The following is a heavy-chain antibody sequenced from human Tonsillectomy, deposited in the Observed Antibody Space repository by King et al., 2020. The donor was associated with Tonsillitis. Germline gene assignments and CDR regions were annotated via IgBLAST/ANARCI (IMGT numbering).Heavy chain of an antibody. CDR1: GFTFSSYG. J-gene: IGHJ6*02. D-gene: IGHD7-27*01. CDR3: AKDEGNGWGNYYYDGMDI. V-gene: IGHV3-30*18. Sequence: QLVQSGGGVVQPGRSLRLSCAASGFTFSSYGMHWVRQAPGKGLEWVAVISYDGSNKYYADSVKGRFTISRDNSKNTLYLQMNSLRAEDTAVYYWAKDEGNGWGNYYYDGMDIWGQGTTVTVSS. CDR2: ISYDGSNK.